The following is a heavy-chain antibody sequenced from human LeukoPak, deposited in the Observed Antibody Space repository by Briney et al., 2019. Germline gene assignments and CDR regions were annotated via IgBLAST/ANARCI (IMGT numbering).Heavy chain of an antibody. V-gene: IGHV3-64D*06. CDR3: VKVSSTVGATYFDY. D-gene: IGHD1-26*01. CDR2: IGSNGGST. CDR1: GFTFSSYA. Sequence: PGGSLRLSCSASGFTFSSYAMHWVRQAPGKGLEYISGIGSNGGSTYHADSVKGRFTISRDNSKNTLYLQMSSLRAEDTAVYYCVKVSSTVGATYFDYWGQGTLVTVSS. J-gene: IGHJ4*02.